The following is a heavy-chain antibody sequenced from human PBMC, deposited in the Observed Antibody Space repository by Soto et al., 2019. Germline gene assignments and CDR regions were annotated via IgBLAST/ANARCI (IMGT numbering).Heavy chain of an antibody. CDR1: GDSVTSNVW. CDR2: AYHNGLT. Sequence: PSQTLSLTCAVSGDSVTSNVWWSWVRQPPGKGLEWIGEAYHNGLTDYNPSLKSRVTMSVDTSKSEFSLKLTSLTAADTAIYYCARDAAVPGESDRFDYWGQGTLVTVSS. V-gene: IGHV4-4*02. J-gene: IGHJ4*02. D-gene: IGHD6-19*01. CDR3: ARDAAVPGESDRFDY.